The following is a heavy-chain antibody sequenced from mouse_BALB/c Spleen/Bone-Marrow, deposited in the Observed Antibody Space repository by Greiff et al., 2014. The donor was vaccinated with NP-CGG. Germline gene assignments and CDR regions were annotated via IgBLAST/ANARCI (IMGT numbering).Heavy chain of an antibody. J-gene: IGHJ4*01. Sequence: QVQLKESGAEPVRPGASVKLSCKASGYTFTSYWINWVKQRPGQGLEWIGNIYPSDSYTNYNQKFKDKATLTVDKSSSTAYMQLSSPTSEDSAVYYCTRPGYFYGSGPYAMDYWGQGTSVTVSS. CDR2: IYPSDSYT. D-gene: IGHD1-1*01. CDR3: TRPGYFYGSGPYAMDY. CDR1: GYTFTSYW. V-gene: IGHV1-69*02.